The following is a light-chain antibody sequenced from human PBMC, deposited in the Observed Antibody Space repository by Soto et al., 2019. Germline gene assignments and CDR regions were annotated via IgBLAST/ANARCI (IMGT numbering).Light chain of an antibody. CDR1: QGVGRS. Sequence: EVLMTQSPATLSTSPGEGATLSCRASQGVGRSVAWYQQTPGQSPRLLIYSASTRASGVPARFSGSGSGTEFTLTTSSLQSEDFALYSCQQYYYWPLTFGGGTKVEIK. V-gene: IGKV3-15*01. CDR2: SAS. J-gene: IGKJ4*01. CDR3: QQYYYWPLT.